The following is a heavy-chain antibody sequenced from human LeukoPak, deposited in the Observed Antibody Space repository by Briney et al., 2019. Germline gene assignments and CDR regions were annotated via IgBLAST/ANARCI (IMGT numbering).Heavy chain of an antibody. D-gene: IGHD6-13*01. CDR1: GGTFSSYA. CDR3: ASQLLAAHWFDP. J-gene: IGHJ5*02. CDR2: IIPIFGTA. Sequence: SVKVSCKAPGGTFSSYAISWVRQAPGQGLEWMGRIIPIFGTANYAQKFQGRVTITTDESTSTAYMELSSLRSEDTAVYYCASQLLAAHWFDPWGQGTLVTVSS. V-gene: IGHV1-69*05.